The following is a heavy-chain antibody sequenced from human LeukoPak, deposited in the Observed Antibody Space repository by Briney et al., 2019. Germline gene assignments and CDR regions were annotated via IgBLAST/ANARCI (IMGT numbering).Heavy chain of an antibody. CDR3: AKVVARHHFDY. Sequence: GGSLRLSCAPSGFTFDNFAMTWVRQAPGKELEWVSAISGSGGSTYYADSVKGRFTISRDNSKNTLYLQMNSLRAEDTAVYYCAKVVARHHFDYWGQGTLVTVSS. V-gene: IGHV3-23*01. CDR2: ISGSGGST. J-gene: IGHJ4*02. CDR1: GFTFDNFA. D-gene: IGHD2-15*01.